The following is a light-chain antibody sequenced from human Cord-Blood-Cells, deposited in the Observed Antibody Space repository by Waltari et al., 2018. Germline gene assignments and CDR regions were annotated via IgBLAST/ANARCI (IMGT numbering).Light chain of an antibody. CDR2: EGS. V-gene: IGLV2-23*01. CDR1: SSDVGSYNL. Sequence: QSALTQPASVSGSPGQSITISCTGTSSDVGSYNLVSWYLQHPGKAPKLMIYEGSKRPSGVSNRFSGSKSGNTASLTISGLQAEDEADYYCCSYAGSSFWVFGGGTKLTVL. CDR3: CSYAGSSFWV. J-gene: IGLJ3*02.